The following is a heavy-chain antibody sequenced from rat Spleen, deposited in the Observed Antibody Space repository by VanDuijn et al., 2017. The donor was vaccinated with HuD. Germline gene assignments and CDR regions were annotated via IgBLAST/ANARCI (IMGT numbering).Heavy chain of an antibody. CDR2: IFYDGSST. J-gene: IGHJ3*01. V-gene: IGHV5-17*01. CDR1: GFTFSDYA. CDR3: AKDDVYYGLPHWFAY. Sequence: EVQLVESGGGLVQPGNSLKLSCAASGFTFSDYAMAWVRQSPKKGLEWVATIFYDGSSTYYRDSVKGRFTISRDNAKSTLYLQMESLRSEDTATYYCAKDDVYYGLPHWFAYWGQGTLVTVSS. D-gene: IGHD1-6*01.